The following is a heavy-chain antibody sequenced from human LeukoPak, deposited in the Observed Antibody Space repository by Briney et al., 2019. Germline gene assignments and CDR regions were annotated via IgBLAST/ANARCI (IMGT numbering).Heavy chain of an antibody. CDR2: MNPHSGGT. D-gene: IGHD3-10*01. V-gene: IGHV1-2*02. J-gene: IGHJ4*02. CDR1: GYILSDYY. CDR3: VRDGDGRINFDY. Sequence: ASVKVSCKASGYILSDYYMHWVRQVTEQGLEWMGWMNPHSGGTNYAQKFQGRVTMTRDTSISTDYMELSTLTSDDTAVYYCVRDGDGRINFDYWGQGTLVTVSS.